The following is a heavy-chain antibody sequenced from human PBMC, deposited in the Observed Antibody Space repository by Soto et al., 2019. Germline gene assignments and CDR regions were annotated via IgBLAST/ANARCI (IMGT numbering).Heavy chain of an antibody. Sequence: GASVKVSCKASGYSFSNYTMHWVRQAPGQRLEWMGWINTGDGNTKYSQKFQGRVTITRDTSASTAYMELSSLRSEDTAMYYCARARAVTAINWFDPWGQGTLVTVSS. V-gene: IGHV1-3*04. J-gene: IGHJ5*02. D-gene: IGHD2-21*02. CDR1: GYSFSNYT. CDR2: INTGDGNT. CDR3: ARARAVTAINWFDP.